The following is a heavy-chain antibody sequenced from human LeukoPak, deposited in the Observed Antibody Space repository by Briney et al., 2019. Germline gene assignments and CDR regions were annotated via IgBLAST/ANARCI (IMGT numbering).Heavy chain of an antibody. Sequence: GGSLRLSCAASGFTFSSYTMSWVRQAPGKGLEWVSTITTSGGNTYYADTVKGRFTVSRDNSKNTLFLQMNSLRAEDTAVYYCAKDGGLWVSAHWGDSWGRGTLVTVSS. CDR3: AKDGGLWVSAHWGDS. CDR1: GFTFSSYT. J-gene: IGHJ4*02. CDR2: ITTSGGNT. D-gene: IGHD7-27*01. V-gene: IGHV3-23*01.